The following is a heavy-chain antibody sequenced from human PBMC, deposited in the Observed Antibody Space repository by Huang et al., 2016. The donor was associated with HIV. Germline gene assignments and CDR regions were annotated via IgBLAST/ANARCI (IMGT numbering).Heavy chain of an antibody. J-gene: IGHJ4*02. CDR1: GDSVSNHS. V-gene: IGHV4-59*02. D-gene: IGHD3-9*01. CDR2: IYSSGTT. CDR3: ARGFDILVDRFDF. Sequence: QVQLQESGPGLVKPSETLSLACSVSGDSVSNHSWNWIRQTPGKGLEWIGRIYSSGTTIYNPSLKNRVSFSLDTSKNQFALNVTSGTAADTAVYYCARGFDILVDRFDFWGQGTLVTVSS.